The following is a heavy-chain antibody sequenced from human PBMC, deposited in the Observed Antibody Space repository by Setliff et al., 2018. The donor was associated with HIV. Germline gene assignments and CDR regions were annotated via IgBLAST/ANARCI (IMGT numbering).Heavy chain of an antibody. CDR1: GASIKRGTYY. CDR2: VDNSGST. Sequence: NPSETLSLTCTVSGASIKRGTYYWGWIRQAPGKGLEWIGSVDNSGSTDYHPSLKSRLTISVYTSKNQFSLKLSSVTTADTAVYYCARVGYSRTSYAMDVWGQGTTVTVSS. V-gene: IGHV4-39*01. J-gene: IGHJ6*02. CDR3: ARVGYSRTSYAMDV. D-gene: IGHD5-12*01.